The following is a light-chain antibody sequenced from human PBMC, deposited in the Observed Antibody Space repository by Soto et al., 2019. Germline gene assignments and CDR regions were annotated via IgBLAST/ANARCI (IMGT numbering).Light chain of an antibody. CDR3: QQYNSYSKYT. J-gene: IGKJ2*01. CDR2: KAS. Sequence: DIQMTQSPSTLSASVGDRVTITCRASHSISNWLAWYQQKPGKAPNLLIYKASTLQSGVPSRFSGSGSGTEFTLTISSLQPDDFATYYCQQYNSYSKYTFGQGTKLEIK. CDR1: HSISNW. V-gene: IGKV1-5*03.